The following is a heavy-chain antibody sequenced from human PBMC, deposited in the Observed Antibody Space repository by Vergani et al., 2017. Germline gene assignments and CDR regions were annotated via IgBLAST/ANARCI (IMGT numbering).Heavy chain of an antibody. CDR3: ATGAGPFDI. Sequence: QMQLHESGPGLVKPSQTLSLTCTVSDASISSENDYWSWIRQPAGKGLEWIGRLCPSGSTNYKPSLKSRVTMSIDTSKNQFSLKLTSVTAADTAVYYCATGAGPFDIWGQGTLVTVSS. D-gene: IGHD7-27*01. CDR1: DASISSENDY. J-gene: IGHJ4*02. CDR2: LCPSGST. V-gene: IGHV4-61*02.